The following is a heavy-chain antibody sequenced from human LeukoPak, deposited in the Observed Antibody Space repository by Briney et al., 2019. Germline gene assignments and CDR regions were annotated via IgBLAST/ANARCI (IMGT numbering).Heavy chain of an antibody. J-gene: IGHJ3*02. V-gene: IGHV4-59*01. Sequence: SETLSLTCTVSGDSISSYYWSWIRQSPGKGLEWIGYIYYSGSTNYNPSLKSRVTISVDTSKNQFSLKLSSVSAADTAVYYCAREGTTVVTPSHAFDIWGQGTMVTVSS. CDR3: AREGTTVVTPSHAFDI. D-gene: IGHD4-23*01. CDR2: IYYSGST. CDR1: GDSISSYY.